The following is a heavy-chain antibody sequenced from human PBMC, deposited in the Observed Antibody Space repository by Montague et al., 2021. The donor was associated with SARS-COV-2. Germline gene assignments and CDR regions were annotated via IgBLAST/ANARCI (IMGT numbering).Heavy chain of an antibody. CDR3: ARHRITIFLGRVFDY. V-gene: IGHV4-39*01. CDR1: GGSIRSSSYY. J-gene: IGHJ4*02. CDR2: IYYSGST. Sequence: ETLSLTCTVSGGSIRSSSYYWGWIRQPPGKGLEWIGSIYYSGSTYYNPSLKSRVTISVDTSKNQFSLKLSSVTAADTAVYYCARHRITIFLGRVFDYWGQGTLITVSS. D-gene: IGHD3-9*01.